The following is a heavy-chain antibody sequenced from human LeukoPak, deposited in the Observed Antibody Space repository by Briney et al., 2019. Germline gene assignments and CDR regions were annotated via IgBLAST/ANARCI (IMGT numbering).Heavy chain of an antibody. D-gene: IGHD4-17*01. Sequence: PSETLSLTCAVSGGSISSRNWWSWVRQPPGKGLEWIGEIYHSGSTNYNPSLKTRVTISVDKSKNQFSLKLSSVTAADTAVYYYARASHDYGDYSHFDYWGQGTLVTVSS. CDR1: GGSISSRNW. V-gene: IGHV4-4*02. CDR3: ARASHDYGDYSHFDY. J-gene: IGHJ4*02. CDR2: IYHSGST.